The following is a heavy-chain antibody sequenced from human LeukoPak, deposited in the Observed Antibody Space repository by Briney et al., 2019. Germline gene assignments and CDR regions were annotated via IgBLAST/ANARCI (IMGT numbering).Heavy chain of an antibody. D-gene: IGHD4-17*01. Sequence: GASVKVSCKASGYTFIGYYMHWVRQAPGQGLEWMGWINPNSGVTNYAQKFQGRVTMTRDTSITTAYMELTRLRSDDTTIYYCARERNYGDYGNAFDVWGQGTKVTVSS. V-gene: IGHV1-2*02. J-gene: IGHJ3*01. CDR3: ARERNYGDYGNAFDV. CDR1: GYTFIGYY. CDR2: INPNSGVT.